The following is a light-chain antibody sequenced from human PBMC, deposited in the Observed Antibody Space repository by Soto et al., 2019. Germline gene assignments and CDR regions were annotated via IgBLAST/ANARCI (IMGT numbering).Light chain of an antibody. J-gene: IGKJ1*01. V-gene: IGKV3-15*01. CDR3: QQYNNFWT. CDR1: QSVSSN. CDR2: DAS. Sequence: EVVMTQSRATLSVSPRERATLSGRAIQSVSSNLAWYQQKPGQAPKLLSYDASTRATGIPARFSGSGSGKEFILTISSLQSEDSAVYHCQQYNNFWTFGQGTKVEIK.